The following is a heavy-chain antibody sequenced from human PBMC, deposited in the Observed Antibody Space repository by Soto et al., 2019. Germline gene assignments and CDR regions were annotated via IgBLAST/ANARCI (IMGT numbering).Heavy chain of an antibody. CDR2: MNPNSGDT. CDR3: ARDLYCSSTSCQYYYYGMDV. J-gene: IGHJ6*02. D-gene: IGHD2-2*01. V-gene: IGHV1-8*01. CDR1: GYIFSSQD. Sequence: VKVSCKASGYIFSSQDINWVRQATGQRLEWMGWMNPNSGDTGFAQKFQGRVTVTRNTSISTAYMEVSSLRAEDTAVYYCARDLYCSSTSCQYYYYGMDVWGQGTTVTVSS.